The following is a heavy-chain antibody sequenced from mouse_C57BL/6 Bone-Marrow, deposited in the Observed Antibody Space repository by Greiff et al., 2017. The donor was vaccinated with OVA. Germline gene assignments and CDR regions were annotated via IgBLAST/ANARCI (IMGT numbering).Heavy chain of an antibody. CDR1: GYTFTSYG. V-gene: IGHV1-81*01. Sequence: VKLMESGAELARPGASVKLSCKASGYTFTSYGISWVKQRTGQGLEWIGEIYPRSGNTYYNEKFKGKATLTADKSSSTAYMELRSLTSEDSAVYFCAREGSGTSFAYWGQGTLVTVSA. CDR3: AREGSGTSFAY. J-gene: IGHJ3*01. CDR2: IYPRSGNT. D-gene: IGHD4-1*01.